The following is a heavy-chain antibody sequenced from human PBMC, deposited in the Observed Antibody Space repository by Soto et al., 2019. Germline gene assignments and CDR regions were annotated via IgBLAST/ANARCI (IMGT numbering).Heavy chain of an antibody. D-gene: IGHD3-3*01. CDR2: ISYDGSNK. J-gene: IGHJ4*02. CDR1: GFTFSSYG. Sequence: QVQLVESGGGVVQPGRSLRLSCAASGFTFSSYGMHWVRQAPGKGLEWVAVISYDGSNKYYADSVKGGFTISRDNSKNTLYLQMNSLRAEDTAVYYCAKGPGRLRFLEWLPNYWGQGTLVTVSS. V-gene: IGHV3-30*18. CDR3: AKGPGRLRFLEWLPNY.